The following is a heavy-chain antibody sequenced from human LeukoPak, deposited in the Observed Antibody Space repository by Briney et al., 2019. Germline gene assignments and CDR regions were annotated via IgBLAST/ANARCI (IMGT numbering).Heavy chain of an antibody. V-gene: IGHV4-39*01. CDR2: IYYSGST. J-gene: IGHJ2*01. D-gene: IGHD3-9*01. CDR3: ARQYQLRYFDWLLYWYFDL. CDR1: GGSISSSSYY. Sequence: NPSETLSLTCTVSGGSISSSSYYWGWIRQPPGKGLEWIGSIYYSGSTYYNPSLKSRVTISVDTSKNQFSLKLSSVIAADTAVYYCARQYQLRYFDWLLYWYFDLWGRGTLVTVSS.